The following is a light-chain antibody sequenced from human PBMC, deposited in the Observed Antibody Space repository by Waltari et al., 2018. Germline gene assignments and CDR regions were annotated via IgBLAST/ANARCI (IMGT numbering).Light chain of an antibody. CDR3: CSYAGLVV. CDR1: SSDVGSYNL. CDR2: EVS. Sequence: QSALTQPASVSGSPGQSITISCTGTSSDVGSYNLVSWYQQHPGKAPKLMIYEVSKRPSGFSNRFSSSKSGNPAALTISGLRAEDEADNYCCSYAGLVVFGGGTKLTVL. V-gene: IGLV2-23*02. J-gene: IGLJ2*01.